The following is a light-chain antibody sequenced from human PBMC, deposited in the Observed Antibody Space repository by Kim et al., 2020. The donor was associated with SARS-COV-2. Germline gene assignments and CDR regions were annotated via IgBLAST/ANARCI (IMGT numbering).Light chain of an antibody. Sequence: PGERATLSCRASQSVGSNLAWYQQKPGQAPRLLIYDASTRATGIPARFSGSGSGTEFTLAISSLQAEDFAVYYCQQYYSWPLTFGGGTKVDI. V-gene: IGKV3-15*01. J-gene: IGKJ4*01. CDR1: QSVGSN. CDR2: DAS. CDR3: QQYYSWPLT.